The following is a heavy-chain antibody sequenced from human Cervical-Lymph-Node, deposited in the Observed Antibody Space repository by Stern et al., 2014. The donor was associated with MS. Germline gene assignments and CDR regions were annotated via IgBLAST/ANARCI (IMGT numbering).Heavy chain of an antibody. CDR3: AKGGSGSYLD. CDR2: ISYDGRDK. Sequence: VHLVESGGGLVQPGRSLRLSCAASGFFFSRYALHVVRLAPGKGLEWVALISYDGRDKYYTASVKGRFTVSRDNSNNTVDLEMNSLRLEDTAVYYCAKGGSGSYLDWGQGSLVTVSS. V-gene: IGHV3-30*04. D-gene: IGHD1-26*01. J-gene: IGHJ4*02. CDR1: GFFFSRYA.